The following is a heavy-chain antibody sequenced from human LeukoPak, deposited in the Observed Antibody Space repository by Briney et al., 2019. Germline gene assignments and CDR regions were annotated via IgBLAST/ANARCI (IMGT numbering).Heavy chain of an antibody. J-gene: IGHJ5*02. V-gene: IGHV1-69*04. CDR2: IIPIFGIA. CDR3: ARGDDSSAPDWFDP. D-gene: IGHD3-22*01. CDR1: GGTFSSYA. Sequence: ASVKVSCKASGGTFSSYAISWVRQAPGQGLEWMGRIIPIFGIANHAQKFQGRVTITADKSTSTAYMELSSLRSEDTAVYYCARGDDSSAPDWFDPWGQGTLVTVSS.